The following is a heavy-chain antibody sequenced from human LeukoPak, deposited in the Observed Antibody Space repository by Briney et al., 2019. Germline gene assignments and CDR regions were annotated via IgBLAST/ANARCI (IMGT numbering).Heavy chain of an antibody. CDR2: ITTGGSVT. V-gene: IGHV3-74*01. CDR3: VTQQWPAPPPAS. CDR1: GFTFSKYW. J-gene: IGHJ5*02. Sequence: PGGSLRLSCAASGFTFSKYWMLWVRQAPGKGLEIVSRITTGGSVTTYADSVKGRCTVSRDNADNTIFWKINTVRHEDTAVYYFVTQQWPAPPPASSGQGTPVTVSP. D-gene: IGHD6-19*01.